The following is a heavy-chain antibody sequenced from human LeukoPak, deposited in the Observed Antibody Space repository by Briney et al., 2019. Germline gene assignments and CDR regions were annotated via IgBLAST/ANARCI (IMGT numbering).Heavy chain of an antibody. D-gene: IGHD3-22*01. V-gene: IGHV3-74*01. J-gene: IGHJ4*02. CDR1: GFTFSSYW. CDR2: INSDGGST. CDR3: ARDPPYYYDSSGYSNYFDY. Sequence: PGGSLRLSCAASGFTFSSYWMHWVRQAPGKGLVWVSRINSDGGSTSYADSVKGRFTISRDNAKNTLYLQMNSLRAEDTAVYYCARDPPYYYDSSGYSNYFDYWGQGTLVTVSS.